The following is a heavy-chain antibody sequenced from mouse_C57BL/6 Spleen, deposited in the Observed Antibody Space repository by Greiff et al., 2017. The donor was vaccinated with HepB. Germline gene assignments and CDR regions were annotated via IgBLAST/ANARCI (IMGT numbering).Heavy chain of an antibody. D-gene: IGHD2-2*01. CDR3: ARGGGLPAWFAY. CDR1: GYTFTSYW. CDR2: IDPSDSYT. J-gene: IGHJ3*01. V-gene: IGHV1-50*01. Sequence: QVQLQQPGAELVKPGASVKLSCKASGYTFTSYWMQWVKQRPGQGLEWIGEIDPSDSYTNYSQKFKGKATLTVDTSSSTAYMQLSSLTSEDSAVYYCARGGGLPAWFAYWGQGTLVTVSA.